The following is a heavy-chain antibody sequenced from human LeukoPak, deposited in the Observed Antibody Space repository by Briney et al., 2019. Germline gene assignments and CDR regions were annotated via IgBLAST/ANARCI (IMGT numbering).Heavy chain of an antibody. J-gene: IGHJ6*02. CDR3: AREVVTMVRGVTYYYYYGMDV. CDR2: ISSSGSTI. CDR1: GFTFSSYE. V-gene: IGHV3-48*03. Sequence: PGGSLRLSCAASGFTFSSYEMNWVRQAPGKGLEWVSYISSSGSTIYYADSVKGRFTISRDNAKNSLCLQMNSLRAEDTAVYYCAREVVTMVRGVTYYYYYGMDVWGQGTTVTVSS. D-gene: IGHD3-10*01.